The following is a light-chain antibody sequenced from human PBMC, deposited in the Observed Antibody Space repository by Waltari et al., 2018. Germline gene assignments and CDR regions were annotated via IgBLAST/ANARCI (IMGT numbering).Light chain of an antibody. CDR3: HSYDSSLSTWL. CDR2: GDS. CDR1: TSNIGAPSD. Sequence: QSVLTPPSSVSGAPGQRVTISCNGSTSNIGAPSDVHWYQQIPGTVPRFLISGDSNRPSGVPDRFSASKSGTSASLAIADLHVEDEADYYCHSYDSSLSTWLFGGGTKLTVL. J-gene: IGLJ3*02. V-gene: IGLV1-40*01.